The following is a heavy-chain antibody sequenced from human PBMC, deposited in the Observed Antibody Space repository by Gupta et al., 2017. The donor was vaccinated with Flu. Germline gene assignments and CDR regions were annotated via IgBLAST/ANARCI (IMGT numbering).Heavy chain of an antibody. CDR3: ANSGRGWFESFDY. CDR1: TFSHYF. V-gene: IGHV3-11*03. Sequence: TFSHYFMSWIRQAPGKVLEWISSISSSGIHTNYADSVKGRFSISRDDAKNSIFLQMSSLRAETAVYYCANSGRGWFESFDYWGQGALVTVSS. CDR2: ISSSGIHT. J-gene: IGHJ4*02. D-gene: IGHD3-10*01.